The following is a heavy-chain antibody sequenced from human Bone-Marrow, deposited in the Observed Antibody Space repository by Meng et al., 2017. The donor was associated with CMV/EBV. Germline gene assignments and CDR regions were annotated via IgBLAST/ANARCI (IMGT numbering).Heavy chain of an antibody. CDR1: GFTVSSNY. Sequence: GESLKISCAASGFTVSSNYMSWVRQAPGKGLEWVSVIYSGGSTYYADSVKGRFTISRDNSKNTLYLQMNSLRAEDTAVYYCARDSHSSSPEYYYYGMDVWGQATTVTVSS. D-gene: IGHD6-6*01. CDR2: IYSGGST. V-gene: IGHV3-53*01. CDR3: ARDSHSSSPEYYYYGMDV. J-gene: IGHJ6*02.